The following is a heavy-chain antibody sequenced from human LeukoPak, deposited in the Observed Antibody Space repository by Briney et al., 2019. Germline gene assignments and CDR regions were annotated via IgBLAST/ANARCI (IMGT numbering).Heavy chain of an antibody. J-gene: IGHJ4*02. CDR3: ARGQGTVTTH. CDR1: GGSFSGYY. D-gene: IGHD4-17*01. V-gene: IGHV4-34*01. CDR2: INHSGSA. Sequence: SETLSLTCTVSGGSFSGYYCTWIRQPPGKGLEWIGEINHSGSANYNPSLKRRVTISLDTSKNQFSLKLSSVTAADTAVYYCARGQGTVTTHWGQGTLVTVSS.